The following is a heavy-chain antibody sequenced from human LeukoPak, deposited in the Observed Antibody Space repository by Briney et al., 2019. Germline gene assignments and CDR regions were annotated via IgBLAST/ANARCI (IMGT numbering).Heavy chain of an antibody. CDR2: INPNSGGT. CDR1: GYTFTGYY. D-gene: IGHD2-15*01. CDR3: ARDFYCSGGSCYDVFDI. V-gene: IGHV1-2*02. J-gene: IGHJ3*02. Sequence: ASVKVSCKASGYTFTGYYMHWVRQAPGQGLEWMGWINPNSGGTNYAQKFQGRVTMTRDTSISTAYMELSRLRSDDTAVYYCARDFYCSGGSCYDVFDIWGQGTMVTVSS.